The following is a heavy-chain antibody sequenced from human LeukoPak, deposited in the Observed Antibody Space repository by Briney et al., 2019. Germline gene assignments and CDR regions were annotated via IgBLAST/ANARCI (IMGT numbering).Heavy chain of an antibody. CDR1: GYTFTGYY. CDR2: INPNSGGT. D-gene: IGHD2-2*01. J-gene: IGHJ5*02. V-gene: IGHV1-2*02. CDR3: ARDRQVGYCSSTSCLNWFDP. Sequence: ASVKVSCKASGYTFTGYYMHWVRQAPGQGLEWMGWINPNSGGTNYAQKFQGRVTMTRDTSISTAYMELSRLRSDDTAVYYCARDRQVGYCSSTSCLNWFDPWGQGTLVTVSS.